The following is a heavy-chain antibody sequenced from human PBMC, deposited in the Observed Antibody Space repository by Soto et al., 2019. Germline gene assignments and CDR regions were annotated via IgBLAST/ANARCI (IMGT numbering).Heavy chain of an antibody. V-gene: IGHV4-59*08. D-gene: IGHD1-26*01. CDR1: GGSISPYY. CDR3: ARQAVEVGVDYFDS. CDR2: ISHSGTT. J-gene: IGHJ4*02. Sequence: TSETLSLTCTVSGGSISPYYWSWIRQPPGKGLEWIGYISHSGTTNYNPSLKNRVTISLDTSKNQFSVKVSPVTAADTAVYYCARQAVEVGVDYFDSWGPGTLVTVSS.